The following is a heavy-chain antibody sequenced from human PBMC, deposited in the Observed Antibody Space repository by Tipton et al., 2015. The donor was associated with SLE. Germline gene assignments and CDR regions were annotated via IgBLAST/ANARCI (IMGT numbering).Heavy chain of an antibody. Sequence: QLVQSGAEVKKPGASVKVSCKASGYTFTSYDINWVRQATGQGLEWMGWMNPNSGNTGYAQKFQGRVTMTKNTSISTAYMELSSRRAEGTAVCCCARGGRRSGPEVLDYPGQGTLGTASS. CDR3: ARGGRRSGPEVLDY. CDR1: GYTFTSYD. J-gene: IGHJ4*02. CDR2: MNPNSGNT. D-gene: IGHD1-1*01. V-gene: IGHV1-8*01.